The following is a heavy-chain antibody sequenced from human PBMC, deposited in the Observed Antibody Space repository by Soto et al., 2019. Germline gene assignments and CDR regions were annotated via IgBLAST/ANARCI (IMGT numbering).Heavy chain of an antibody. J-gene: IGHJ4*02. CDR3: VRAKVVPRTRRYSFDY. Sequence: EVELVESGGGRVQPGGSLRLSCSGSGFIFGSFWLHWVRQVPGKGLLWVSRISSDGTTTDYADSVKGRFTVSRDNAENTLYLEMNSLRAEDSAVYYCVRAKVVPRTRRYSFDYWGQGTQVTFSS. V-gene: IGHV3-74*01. CDR2: ISSDGTTT. D-gene: IGHD2-15*01. CDR1: GFIFGSFW.